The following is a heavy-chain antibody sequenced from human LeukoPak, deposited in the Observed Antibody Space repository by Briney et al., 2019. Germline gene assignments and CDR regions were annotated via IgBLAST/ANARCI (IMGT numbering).Heavy chain of an antibody. J-gene: IGHJ6*02. CDR1: GFTFSSYA. CDR3: AATDGYRGSGYGMDV. V-gene: IGHV3-30*04. Sequence: PGGSLRLSCAASGFTFSSYAMHWVRQAPGKGLEWVAVISYDGSNKYYADSVKGRFTISRDNSKNTLYLQTNSLRAEDTAVYYCAATDGYRGSGYGMDVWGQGTTVTVSS. CDR2: ISYDGSNK. D-gene: IGHD5-12*01.